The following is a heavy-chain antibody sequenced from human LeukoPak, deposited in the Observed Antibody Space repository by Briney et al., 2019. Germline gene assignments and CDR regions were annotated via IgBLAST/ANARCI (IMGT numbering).Heavy chain of an antibody. V-gene: IGHV1-58*02. D-gene: IGHD1-26*01. CDR3: AADLKGATVY. J-gene: IGHJ4*02. CDR1: GFTFTRSA. Sequence: TSVKVSCKASGFTFTRSAMQWVRQARGQRLEWIGWIVVGSGNTNYAQKFQERVTITRDMSTSTAYMELSSLRSEDTAVYYCAADLKGATVYWGQGTLVTVSS. CDR2: IVVGSGNT.